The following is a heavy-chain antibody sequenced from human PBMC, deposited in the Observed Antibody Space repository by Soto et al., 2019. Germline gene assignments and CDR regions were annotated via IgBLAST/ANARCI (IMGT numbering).Heavy chain of an antibody. CDR1: GYTFTSNS. V-gene: IGHV1-3*01. J-gene: IGHJ4*02. CDR3: ARVIGGLYYFDY. Sequence: SKASGYTFTSNSRHSVHQAPGQRLEWMGWINAGNGNTKYSQKFQGRVTITRDTSASTAYMELSSLRSEDTAVYYCARVIGGLYYFDYWGQGTLVTVSS. CDR2: INAGNGNT. D-gene: IGHD3-16*01.